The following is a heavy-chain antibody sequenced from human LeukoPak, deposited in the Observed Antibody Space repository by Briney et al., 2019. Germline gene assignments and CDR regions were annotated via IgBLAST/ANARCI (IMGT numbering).Heavy chain of an antibody. Sequence: GGSLRLSCAASGFTVSSNYMSWVRQAPGKGLEWVAVISYDGSNKYYADSVKGRFTISRDNSMNTLYLQMNSLRAEDTAVYYCARPYSSGWYGDFDYWGQGTLVTVSS. CDR3: ARPYSSGWYGDFDY. V-gene: IGHV3-30-3*01. CDR1: GFTVSSNY. J-gene: IGHJ4*02. CDR2: ISYDGSNK. D-gene: IGHD6-19*01.